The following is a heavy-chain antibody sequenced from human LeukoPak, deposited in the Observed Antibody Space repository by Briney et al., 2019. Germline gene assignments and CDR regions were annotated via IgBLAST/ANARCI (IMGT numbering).Heavy chain of an antibody. Sequence: GESLKISCEGSGYSFTSYWIAWVRQMPGKGLEWMGIIYPRDSDTRDSPSFQGQVTISADKSISTAYLQWSSLKASDTAVYYCARLYLGHAFDIWGQGTMVTVSS. CDR1: GYSFTSYW. CDR2: IYPRDSDT. V-gene: IGHV5-51*01. J-gene: IGHJ3*02. D-gene: IGHD2-2*01. CDR3: ARLYLGHAFDI.